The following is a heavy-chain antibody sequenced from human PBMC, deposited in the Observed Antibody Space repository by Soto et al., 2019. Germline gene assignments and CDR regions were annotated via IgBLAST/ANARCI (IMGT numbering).Heavy chain of an antibody. CDR3: ESLDARNSPYYAMDV. CDR1: GVSISIGGYY. D-gene: IGHD1-1*01. Sequence: SETLSLTCTVSGVSISIGGYYCSWILQHPGNGLEWIGYIYYSGSTYYNPSVKSRVTISVDTSKNQFSLKLSSVTAADTALYYCESLDARNSPYYAMDVWGQGTTVTVSS. V-gene: IGHV4-31*03. J-gene: IGHJ6*02. CDR2: IYYSGST.